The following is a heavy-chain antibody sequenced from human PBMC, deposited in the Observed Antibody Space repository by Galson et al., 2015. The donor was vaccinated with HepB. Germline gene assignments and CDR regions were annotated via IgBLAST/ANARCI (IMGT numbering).Heavy chain of an antibody. CDR2: IYPGDSDI. J-gene: IGHJ4*02. CDR3: ARTLGAKGGWGY. D-gene: IGHD5-12*01. CDR1: GYTFTKYW. Sequence: QSGAEVKESGKSLKISCKGFGYTFTKYWIGWVRQMPGSGLEWMGIIYPGDSDIRYSPSFQGQVTISADKVTNTTYLQWSSLKASDTAIYYCARTLGAKGGWGYWGQGTLVTVSS. V-gene: IGHV5-51*03.